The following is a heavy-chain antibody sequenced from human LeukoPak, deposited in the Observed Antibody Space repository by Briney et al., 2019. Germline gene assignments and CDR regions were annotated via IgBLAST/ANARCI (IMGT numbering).Heavy chain of an antibody. Sequence: KASETLSLTCTVSRGFISGYYWSWIRQPPGKGLEWIGNIYNSGSANYNPSLQSRVTISVDTSKNQFSLKLTPVPAADTAVYYCARHVVVPAPMVDPLGQGTLVTVSS. J-gene: IGHJ5*02. CDR2: IYNSGSA. CDR1: RGFISGYY. CDR3: ARHVVVPAPMVDP. V-gene: IGHV4-59*08. D-gene: IGHD2-2*01.